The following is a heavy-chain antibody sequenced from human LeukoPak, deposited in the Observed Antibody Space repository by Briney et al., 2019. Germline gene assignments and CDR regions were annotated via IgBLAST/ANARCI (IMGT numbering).Heavy chain of an antibody. J-gene: IGHJ4*02. CDR2: ISSSSSYI. Sequence: PGGSLRLSCEASGFTFGSHAMYWVRQAPGKGLEWVSSISSSSSYIYYADSVKGRFTISRDNAKNSLYLQMNSLRAEDTAVYYCARFIAAAGTDYWGQGTLVTVSS. CDR3: ARFIAAAGTDY. D-gene: IGHD6-13*01. CDR1: GFTFGSHA. V-gene: IGHV3-21*01.